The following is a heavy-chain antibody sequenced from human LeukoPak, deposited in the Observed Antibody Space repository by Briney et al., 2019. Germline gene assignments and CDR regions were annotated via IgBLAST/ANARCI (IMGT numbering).Heavy chain of an antibody. D-gene: IGHD6-13*01. CDR1: GGSFSGYY. Sequence: PSETLSLTCAVYGGSFSGYYWSWIRQPPGKGLEWIGEINHSGSTNYNTSLKSRVTISVDTSKNQFSLKLSAVTAADTAVSYCAGAVFGAAAGTRWGQGTLVTVSS. J-gene: IGHJ4*02. CDR3: AGAVFGAAAGTR. CDR2: INHSGST. V-gene: IGHV4-34*01.